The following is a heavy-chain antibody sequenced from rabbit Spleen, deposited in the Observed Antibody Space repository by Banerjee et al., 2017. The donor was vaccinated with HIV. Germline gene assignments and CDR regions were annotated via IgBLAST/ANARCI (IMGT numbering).Heavy chain of an antibody. CDR2: IDPVFGSA. D-gene: IGHD3-3*01. CDR3: ARGIVNNLAL. Sequence: QELKESGGGLVQPGGSLKLSCKASGFDFSSYYMSWVRQAPGKGLEWIGYIDPVFGSAYYASWVNGRFSISRENTQNTVSLQLNSLTAADTATYFCARGIVNNLALWGQGTLVTVS. CDR1: GFDFSSYY. J-gene: IGHJ3*01. V-gene: IGHV1S7*01.